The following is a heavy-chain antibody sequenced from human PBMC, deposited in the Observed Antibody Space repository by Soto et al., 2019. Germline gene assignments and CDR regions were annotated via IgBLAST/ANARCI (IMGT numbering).Heavy chain of an antibody. CDR2: IYYTGST. V-gene: IGHV4-59*08. Sequence: QVQLQESGPGLVKPSETLSLTCTVSGGSISSYYWSWIRQPPGMGLEWIGYIYYTGSTNYNPSLKSRVTISVDTSKNQFSLKVSSVTAADTAVYYCARHRDSYGSGDFDYWGQGTLVTVSS. D-gene: IGHD5-18*01. CDR1: GGSISSYY. J-gene: IGHJ4*02. CDR3: ARHRDSYGSGDFDY.